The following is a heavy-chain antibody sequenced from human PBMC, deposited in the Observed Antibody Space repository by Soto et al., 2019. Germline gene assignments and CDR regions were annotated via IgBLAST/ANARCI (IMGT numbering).Heavy chain of an antibody. CDR1: GFIFSNYV. CDR2: ISDSGGTS. CDR3: AKRPRALLTFDY. Sequence: EVQLVDSGGGLVQPAGSLRLSCAASGFIFSNYVMSWIRQAPGKGLEWVSSISDSGGTSYYADSVKGRFTISRDNSKNTLYLQMNSLRSEDTAIYYCAKRPRALLTFDYWGQGTLVTVSS. D-gene: IGHD1-26*01. J-gene: IGHJ4*02. V-gene: IGHV3-23*04.